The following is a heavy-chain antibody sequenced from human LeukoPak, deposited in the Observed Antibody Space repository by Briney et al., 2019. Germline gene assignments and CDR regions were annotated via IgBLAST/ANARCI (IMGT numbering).Heavy chain of an antibody. CDR3: ARGNYPSSFDS. Sequence: GGSLRLSCAASGLTLRNYWMHWVRQAPGKGRVWVSHISGDGSNTGYADSVKGRFTISRDNAKNTLYLQINSLRAEDTAVYYCARGNYPSSFDSWGQGTLLTVSS. V-gene: IGHV3-74*01. CDR1: GLTLRNYW. CDR2: ISGDGSNT. J-gene: IGHJ4*02. D-gene: IGHD5-24*01.